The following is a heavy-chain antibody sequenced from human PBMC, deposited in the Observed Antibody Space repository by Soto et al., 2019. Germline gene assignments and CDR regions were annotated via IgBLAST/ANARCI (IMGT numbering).Heavy chain of an antibody. V-gene: IGHV4-31*03. J-gene: IGHJ3*02. CDR2: IYYSGST. Sequence: QVQLQESGPGLVKPSQTLSLTCTVSDGSISSGGYYWSWIRQHPGKGLEWIGYIYYSGSTYYNPSLKSRVTISVDTSKNQFSLKLSSVTAADTAVYYCARSRVVVAATSAFDIWGQGTMVTVSS. CDR1: DGSISSGGYY. D-gene: IGHD2-15*01. CDR3: ARSRVVVAATSAFDI.